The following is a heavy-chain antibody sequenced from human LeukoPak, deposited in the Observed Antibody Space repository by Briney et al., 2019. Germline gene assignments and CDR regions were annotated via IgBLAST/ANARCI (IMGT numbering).Heavy chain of an antibody. CDR3: ARVKMEGFDY. D-gene: IGHD2-8*01. Sequence: SETLSLTCTVSGGSFSSSNYNWGWIRQPPGKGLEWIGTIYYTGSTYYNPSLKSRVTISVDTSKNQFSLKLSSVTAADTAVYYCARVKMEGFDYWGQGTLVTVSS. CDR1: GGSFSSSNYN. CDR2: IYYTGST. V-gene: IGHV4-39*07. J-gene: IGHJ4*02.